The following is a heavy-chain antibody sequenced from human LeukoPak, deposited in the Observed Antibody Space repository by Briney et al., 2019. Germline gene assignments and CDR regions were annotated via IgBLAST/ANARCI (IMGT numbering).Heavy chain of an antibody. CDR2: TYYRSKWYY. Sequence: SQTLSLTCALSGDSVSSISVAWNWLRQSPSRGLEWLGRTYYRSKWYYEYAVSVKGRININPDPSKNQFSLQLNSVTPEDTAVYYCALARSEYHYGMDVWGQGTTVTVSS. J-gene: IGHJ6*02. CDR3: ALARSEYHYGMDV. V-gene: IGHV6-1*01. CDR1: GDSVSSISVA.